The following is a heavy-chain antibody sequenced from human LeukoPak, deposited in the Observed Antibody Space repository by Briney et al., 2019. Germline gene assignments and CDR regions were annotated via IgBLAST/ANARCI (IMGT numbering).Heavy chain of an antibody. V-gene: IGHV3-9*01. J-gene: IGHJ4*02. CDR3: AKASSTDCSSTSCYFDY. CDR2: ISWNSGSI. Sequence: GGPLRLSCAASGLTFDDYAMHWVRQAPGKGLEWVSGISWNSGSIGYADSVKGRFTISRDNAKNSLYLQMNSLRAEDTALYYCAKASSTDCSSTSCYFDYWGQGTLVTVSS. D-gene: IGHD2-2*01. CDR1: GLTFDDYA.